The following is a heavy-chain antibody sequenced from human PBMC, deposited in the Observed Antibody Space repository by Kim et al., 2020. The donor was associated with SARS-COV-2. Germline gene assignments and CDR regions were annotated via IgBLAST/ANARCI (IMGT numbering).Heavy chain of an antibody. V-gene: IGHV3-74*01. J-gene: IGHJ4*02. Sequence: SDSVKGRFTISRDNARNTLYLQMNRMRAEDTAVYYCARRHFSSGYYYFDYWGQGTLVTVSS. CDR3: ARRHFSSGYYYFDY. D-gene: IGHD6-19*01.